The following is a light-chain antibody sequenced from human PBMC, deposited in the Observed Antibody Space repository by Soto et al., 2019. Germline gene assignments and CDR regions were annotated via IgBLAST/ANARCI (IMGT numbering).Light chain of an antibody. V-gene: IGKV3-15*01. J-gene: IGKJ4*01. Sequence: EIIMTQSPATLSVSPGEGATRSCRASQGIGSTLAWYQHKPGQTPRLLIYDTSTRATGVPARFSGSRSGTEFTLTINSLQSEDFAVYYCQRYNTWPLTFGGGTKVENK. CDR1: QGIGST. CDR2: DTS. CDR3: QRYNTWPLT.